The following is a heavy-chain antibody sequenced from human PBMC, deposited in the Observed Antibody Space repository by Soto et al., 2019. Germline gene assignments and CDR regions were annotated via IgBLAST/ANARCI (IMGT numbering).Heavy chain of an antibody. J-gene: IGHJ6*03. CDR2: ISSNGVGT. V-gene: IGHV3-64*01. CDR1: GFTLSAYA. D-gene: IGHD3-10*01. CDR3: ARLSSSDFYFMD. Sequence: GGSLRLSSAASGFTLSAYAMDWVRQAPGKGWNYVSCISSNGVGTYHANSVQARFTLSRDNSKKTEYPQMGSLRPEDMAVSYVARLSSSDFYFMD.